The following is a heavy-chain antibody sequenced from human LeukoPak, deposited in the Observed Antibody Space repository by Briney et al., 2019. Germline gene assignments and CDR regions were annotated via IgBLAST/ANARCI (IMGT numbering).Heavy chain of an antibody. Sequence: GASVKVSCKASGYTFTTYDIAWGRQAPGQGLEWRGELNATTGNAVYEQKFQGRVTISRNTSIHTVYMDLSSLRSDDTAIYYCARRKFLGLFDPWGQGTLVTVSS. CDR2: LNATTGNA. CDR1: GYTFTTYD. D-gene: IGHD7-27*01. J-gene: IGHJ5*02. V-gene: IGHV1-8*03. CDR3: ARRKFLGLFDP.